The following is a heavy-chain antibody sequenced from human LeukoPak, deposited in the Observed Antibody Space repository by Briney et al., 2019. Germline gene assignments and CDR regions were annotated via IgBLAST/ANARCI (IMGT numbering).Heavy chain of an antibody. CDR3: ARHHRERYYYGSGSYYGPLDY. V-gene: IGHV4-59*08. Sequence: SETLSLTCTVSGGSISSYYWSWLRQPPGKGLEWIGYIYYSGSTNYNPSLKSRVTISVDTSKNQFSLKLSSVTAADTAVYYCARHHRERYYYGSGSYYGPLDYWGQGTLVTVSS. CDR2: IYYSGST. J-gene: IGHJ4*02. CDR1: GGSISSYY. D-gene: IGHD3-10*01.